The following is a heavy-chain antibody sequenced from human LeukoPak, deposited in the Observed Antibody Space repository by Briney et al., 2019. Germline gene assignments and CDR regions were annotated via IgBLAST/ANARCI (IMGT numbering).Heavy chain of an antibody. Sequence: GGSLRLSCAASGFTFDDYGMSWVRQAPGKGLEWVSGINWNGGSTGYADSVKGRFTISRDNAKNSLYLQMNSLRAEDMAVYYCASGYGSGSYGDYWGQGTLVTVSS. CDR1: GFTFDDYG. CDR3: ASGYGSGSYGDY. CDR2: INWNGGST. V-gene: IGHV3-20*04. D-gene: IGHD3-10*01. J-gene: IGHJ4*02.